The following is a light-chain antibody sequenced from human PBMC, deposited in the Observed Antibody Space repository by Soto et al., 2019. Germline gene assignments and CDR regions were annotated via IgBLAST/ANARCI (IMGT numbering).Light chain of an antibody. J-gene: IGLJ2*01. V-gene: IGLV1-40*01. CDR2: GNS. CDR3: QSYDSSLSGFVV. CDR1: SSNIGAGYD. Sequence: QSVLTQPPSVSGAPGQRVTISCTGSSSNIGAGYDVHWYQQLPGTAPKLLIYGNSHRPSGVPDRFSGSKSGPSASLAITGLQAEDESDYYCQSYDSSLSGFVVFGGGTKLTVL.